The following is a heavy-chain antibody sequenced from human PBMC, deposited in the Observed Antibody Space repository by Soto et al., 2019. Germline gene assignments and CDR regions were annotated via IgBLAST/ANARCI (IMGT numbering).Heavy chain of an antibody. CDR1: GLTFSGYV. CDR2: ISSSSSPM. V-gene: IGHV3-48*02. D-gene: IGHD2-15*01. CDR3: ARRYCSGGTCYFDY. J-gene: IGHJ4*02. Sequence: EVQLVESGGGLVQPGGSLRLSCVASGLTFSGYVMNWVRQAPGKGLEWISYISSSSSPMYYADSVKGRFTVSRDNAKNSLYLQMNSLRDEDTAVYYCARRYCSGGTCYFDYWGQGTLVTVSS.